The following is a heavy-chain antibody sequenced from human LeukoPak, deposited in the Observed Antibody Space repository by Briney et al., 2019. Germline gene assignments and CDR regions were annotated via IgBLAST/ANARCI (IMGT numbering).Heavy chain of an antibody. D-gene: IGHD2-2*01. J-gene: IGHJ4*02. CDR1: GYTFTNYG. Sequence: ASVKVSCKASGYTFTNYGISWVRQAPGQGLEWMGWTSAYNDKTNYAQKLQGRVTMTTDTSTSTAYMELRSLRSDDTAVYYCARDLSSTSRYPDYWGQGTLVTVSS. CDR3: ARDLSSTSRYPDY. CDR2: TSAYNDKT. V-gene: IGHV1-18*01.